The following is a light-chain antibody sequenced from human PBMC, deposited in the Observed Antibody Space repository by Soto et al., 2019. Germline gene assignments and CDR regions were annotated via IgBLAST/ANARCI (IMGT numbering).Light chain of an antibody. V-gene: IGKV3-15*01. CDR1: QSISSN. Sequence: EIVITQSPSTLSVSPGERATLSCRASQSISSNLAWYQQKPGQAPRLLIYGASTRATGIPARFSGSGSGTEFTLTISSLQSEDFALYYCQQYNNWPPWTFGQGTKVDI. CDR2: GAS. J-gene: IGKJ1*01. CDR3: QQYNNWPPWT.